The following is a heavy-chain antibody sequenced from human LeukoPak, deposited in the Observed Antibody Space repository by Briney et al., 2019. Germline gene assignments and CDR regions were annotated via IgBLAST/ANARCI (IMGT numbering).Heavy chain of an antibody. CDR2: IYTGGST. V-gene: IGHV4-61*02. J-gene: IGHJ5*02. Sequence: GPEWIGLIYTGGSTNYNPSLKSRVTISIETSKNQFSLRLNSVTAADTAVYYCARDFFPWGQGTLVTVSS. D-gene: IGHD3-3*01. CDR3: ARDFFP.